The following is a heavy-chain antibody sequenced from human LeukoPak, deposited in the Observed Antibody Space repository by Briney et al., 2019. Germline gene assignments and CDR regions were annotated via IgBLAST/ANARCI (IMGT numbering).Heavy chain of an antibody. Sequence: SETLSLTCSVSPYVFSDGYYWGWIRQSPGKGLEWIGSIYHSGSTYYNPSLKSRVTISVDTSKNQFSLKLSSVTAADTAVYYCARACTYYYDSSEDAFDIWGQGTMVTVSS. CDR2: IYHSGST. CDR1: PYVFSDGYY. CDR3: ARACTYYYDSSEDAFDI. V-gene: IGHV4-38-2*02. D-gene: IGHD3-22*01. J-gene: IGHJ3*02.